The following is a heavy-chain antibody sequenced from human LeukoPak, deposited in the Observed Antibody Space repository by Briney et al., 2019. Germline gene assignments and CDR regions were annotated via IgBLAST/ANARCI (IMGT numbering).Heavy chain of an antibody. Sequence: SGGSLRLSCAASGFTFSSYGMHWVRQAPGKGLEWVAVISYDGSNKYYADSVKGRFTISRDNSKNTLYLQMNSLRAEDTAVYYCARDRSVWWELQNYGMDVWGQGTTVTVSS. CDR2: ISYDGSNK. J-gene: IGHJ6*02. V-gene: IGHV3-30*03. CDR3: ARDRSVWWELQNYGMDV. CDR1: GFTFSSYG. D-gene: IGHD1-26*01.